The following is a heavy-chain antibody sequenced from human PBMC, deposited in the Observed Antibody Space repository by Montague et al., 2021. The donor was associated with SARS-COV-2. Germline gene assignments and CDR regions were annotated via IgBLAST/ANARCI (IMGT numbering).Heavy chain of an antibody. D-gene: IGHD2-2*02. CDR1: GGAIRSYN. CDR3: ARVVYCSSSGCYTPYYMDV. Sequence: SETLSLTCTSSGGAIRSYNGSGIRQPPGTGVEWIAYIHYSGRTNFNPSLRSRVTMSVDTSKSQFSLKLSSVTAADTAVYYCARVVYCSSSGCYTPYYMDVWGKGTTVTAYS. CDR2: IHYSGRT. J-gene: IGHJ6*03. V-gene: IGHV4-59*12.